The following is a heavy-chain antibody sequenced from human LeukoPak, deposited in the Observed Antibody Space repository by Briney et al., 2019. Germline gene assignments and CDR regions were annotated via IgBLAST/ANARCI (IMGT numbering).Heavy chain of an antibody. J-gene: IGHJ4*02. D-gene: IGHD4-11*01. CDR3: AREGYSNEIDS. V-gene: IGHV3-48*03. CDR2: ISTGGSTI. Sequence: QPEGYLRLSCATSGFTFSSYEMNWVRQAPGKGLEWVSYISTGGSTIYYADSVKGRFTISRDNAKNSLYLQMNSLRAEDTAVYYCAREGYSNEIDSWGQGTLVTVSS. CDR1: GFTFSSYE.